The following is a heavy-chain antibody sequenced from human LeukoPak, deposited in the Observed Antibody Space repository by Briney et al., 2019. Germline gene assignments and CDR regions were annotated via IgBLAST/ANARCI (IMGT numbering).Heavy chain of an antibody. V-gene: IGHV3-30*18. D-gene: IGHD1-26*01. CDR3: AKGGPPTGASPRPWDFNY. CDR1: GFTFSSYG. Sequence: GGSLRLSCAASGFTFSSYGMHWVRQAPGKGLEWVAVISYDGSYESYADSVKGRFTISRDNSKNTLYLQMNSLRVEDTAVYYCAKGGPPTGASPRPWDFNYWGQGALVTVSS. J-gene: IGHJ4*02. CDR2: ISYDGSYE.